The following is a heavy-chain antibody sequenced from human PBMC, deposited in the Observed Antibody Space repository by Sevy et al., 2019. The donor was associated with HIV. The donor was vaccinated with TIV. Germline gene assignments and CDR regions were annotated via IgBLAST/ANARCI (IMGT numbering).Heavy chain of an antibody. D-gene: IGHD1-26*01. V-gene: IGHV3-7*03. J-gene: IGHJ5*02. CDR1: GFNFRNFW. CDR3: VRDKVVGASILDA. Sequence: GGSLRLSCVASGFNFRNFWMSWVRQAPGKGLECVADIKQDGSEAYYVDSVKGRFTISRDNAKNSLYLQMNSLRDEDTAMYFCVRDKVVGASILDAWGQGTPVTVSS. CDR2: IKQDGSEA.